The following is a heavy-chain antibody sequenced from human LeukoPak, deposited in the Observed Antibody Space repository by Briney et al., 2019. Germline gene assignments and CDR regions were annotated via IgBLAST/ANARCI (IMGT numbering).Heavy chain of an antibody. CDR3: ASRIAAAGDIDY. D-gene: IGHD6-13*01. Sequence: SVKVSCKASGGTFSSYAISWVRQAPGQGLEWMGGIIPIFGTANYAQKFQGRVTITADESASTAYMELSSLRSEDTAVYYCASRIAAAGDIDYWGQGTLVTVSS. CDR1: GGTFSSYA. CDR2: IIPIFGTA. J-gene: IGHJ4*02. V-gene: IGHV1-69*13.